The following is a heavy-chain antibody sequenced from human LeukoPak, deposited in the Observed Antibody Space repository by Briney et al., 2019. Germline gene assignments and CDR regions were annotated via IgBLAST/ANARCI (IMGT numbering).Heavy chain of an antibody. V-gene: IGHV1-69*13. D-gene: IGHD3-3*01. CDR1: GGTFSSYA. CDR3: ARVLRMREAGWYYDLWSGYYSAAPYYFDY. J-gene: IGHJ4*02. CDR2: IIPIFGTA. Sequence: GASVKVSCKASGGTFSSYAISWVRQAPGQGLEWMGGIIPIFGTANYAQKFQGRVTITADESTSTAYMELSSLRSDDTAVYYCARVLRMREAGWYYDLWSGYYSAAPYYFDYWGQGTLVTVSS.